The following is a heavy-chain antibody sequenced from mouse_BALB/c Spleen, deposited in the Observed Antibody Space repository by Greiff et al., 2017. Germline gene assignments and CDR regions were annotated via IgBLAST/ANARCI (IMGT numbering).Heavy chain of an antibody. V-gene: IGHV3-2*02. CDR3: ARNAWFAY. J-gene: IGHJ3*01. CDR1: GYSITSDYA. Sequence: EVQLVESGPGLVKPSQSLSLTCTVTGYSITSDYAWNWIRQFPGNKLEWMGYISYSGSTSYNPSLKSRISITRDTSKNQFFLQLNSVTTEDTATYYCARNAWFAYWGQGTLVTVSA. CDR2: ISYSGST.